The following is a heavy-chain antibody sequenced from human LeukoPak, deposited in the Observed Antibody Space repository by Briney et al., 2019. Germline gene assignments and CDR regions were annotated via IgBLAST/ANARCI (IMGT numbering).Heavy chain of an antibody. D-gene: IGHD3-22*01. Sequence: KPSETLSLTCTVSGGSISSGDYYWSWIRQPPGKGLEWIGYIYYSGSTYYNPSLKSRVTISVDTSKNQFSLKLSSVTAADTAVYYCATAKRYYDSFDAFDIWGQGTMVTVSS. CDR2: IYYSGST. CDR3: ATAKRYYDSFDAFDI. CDR1: GGSISSGDYY. V-gene: IGHV4-30-4*01. J-gene: IGHJ3*02.